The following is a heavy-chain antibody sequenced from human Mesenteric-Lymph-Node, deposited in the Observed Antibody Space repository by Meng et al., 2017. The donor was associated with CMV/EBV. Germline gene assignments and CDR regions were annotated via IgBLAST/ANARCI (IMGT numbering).Heavy chain of an antibody. CDR3: ARQSLLWVGELSLRPFDY. D-gene: IGHD3-10*01. V-gene: IGHV3-11*06. J-gene: IGHJ4*02. CDR1: FIFSVCY. CDR2: ISTSGDNT. Sequence: FIFSVCYMSWIRQAPGKGLEWVSYISTSGDNTKYADSLKGRFTISRDNAKNSLYLQMNSLRAEDTAVYYCARQSLLWVGELSLRPFDYWGQGALVTVSS.